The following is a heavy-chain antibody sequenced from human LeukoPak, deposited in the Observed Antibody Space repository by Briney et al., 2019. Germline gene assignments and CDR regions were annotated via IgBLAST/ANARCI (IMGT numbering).Heavy chain of an antibody. J-gene: IGHJ4*02. V-gene: IGHV4-59*08. CDR1: GGSTSSYY. CDR2: IYYSGST. CDR3: SGSYYNEGY. D-gene: IGHD3-10*01. Sequence: KTSETLSLTCTVSGGSTSSYYWSWIRQPPGKGLEWIGYIYYSGSTNYNPSLKSRVTISVDTSKNQFSLKLSSVTAADTAVYYCSGSYYNEGYWGQGTLVTASS.